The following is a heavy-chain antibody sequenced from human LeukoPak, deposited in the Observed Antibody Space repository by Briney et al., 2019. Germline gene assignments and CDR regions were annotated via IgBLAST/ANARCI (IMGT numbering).Heavy chain of an antibody. J-gene: IGHJ4*02. D-gene: IGHD3-10*01. CDR2: IRSKANSYAT. Sequence: GGSLRLSCAASGFTFSGSAMHWVRQASGKGLEWVGRIRSKANSYATAYAASVKGRFTISRDDSKNTAYLQMNSLKTEDTAVYYCTRRYYYGSGITFVEDYWGQGTLVTVSS. CDR3: TRRYYYGSGITFVEDY. CDR1: GFTFSGSA. V-gene: IGHV3-73*01.